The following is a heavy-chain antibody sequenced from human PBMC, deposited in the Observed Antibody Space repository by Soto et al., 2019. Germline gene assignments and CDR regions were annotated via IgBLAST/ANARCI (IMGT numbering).Heavy chain of an antibody. Sequence: QITLKESGPTLVKPTQPLTLTCTFSGFSLSTSAVGVGWIRQPPGKALEWLALIYWDDDKRYSPSLKSRLTITKDTSKNQVVLTMTNMDPVDTATYYCAHRHGYGELRLWGQGTLVTVSS. V-gene: IGHV2-5*02. CDR3: AHRHGYGELRL. CDR2: IYWDDDK. CDR1: GFSLSTSAVG. J-gene: IGHJ1*01. D-gene: IGHD4-17*01.